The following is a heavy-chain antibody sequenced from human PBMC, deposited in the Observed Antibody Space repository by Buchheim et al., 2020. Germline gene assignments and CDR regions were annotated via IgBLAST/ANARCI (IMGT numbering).Heavy chain of an antibody. J-gene: IGHJ2*01. Sequence: EVQLVESGGGLVQPGGSLRLSCAASGFTFSGYWMNWVRQAPGKGLEWVANIKQDGSEKYYADSVKGRFTVSRDNAKNSVFLQMNSLRGEDTAVYYCARVFSSSLWYFDLWGRGTL. D-gene: IGHD6-6*01. CDR3: ARVFSSSLWYFDL. V-gene: IGHV3-7*01. CDR1: GFTFSGYW. CDR2: IKQDGSEK.